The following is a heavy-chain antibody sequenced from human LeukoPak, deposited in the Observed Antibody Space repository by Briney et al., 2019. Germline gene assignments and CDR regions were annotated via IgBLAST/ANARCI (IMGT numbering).Heavy chain of an antibody. CDR3: AKERGPYYYDSSGYYDPYYFDY. CDR1: GFTFSSYA. CDR2: ISGSGGST. V-gene: IGHV3-23*01. Sequence: GRSLRLSCAASGFTFSSYAMSWVRQAPGKGLEWVSAISGSGGSTYYADSVKGRFTISRDNSKNTLYLQMNSLRAEDTAVYYCAKERGPYYYDSSGYYDPYYFDYWGQGTLVTVSS. D-gene: IGHD3-22*01. J-gene: IGHJ4*02.